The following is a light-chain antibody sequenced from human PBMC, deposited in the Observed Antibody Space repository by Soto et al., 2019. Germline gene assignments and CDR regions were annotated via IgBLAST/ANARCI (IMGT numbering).Light chain of an antibody. J-gene: IGKJ1*01. V-gene: IGKV2-30*02. CDR3: MQGTHWPWT. CDR1: QSLIHSDGNTY. CDR2: EVS. Sequence: DVVMTQSPLSLPVTLGQPASISCRSSQSLIHSDGNTYLSWFQQRPGQSPRRLIYEVSDRDSGVPDRFPGSGSGTDFTLKIIRVEAEDVGVYYCMQGTHWPWTFGQGTEVEIK.